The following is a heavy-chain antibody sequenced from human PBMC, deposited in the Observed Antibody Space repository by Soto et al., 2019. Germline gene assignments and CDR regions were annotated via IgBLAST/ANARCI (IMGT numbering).Heavy chain of an antibody. D-gene: IGHD2-21*02. CDR2: IYYSGST. Sequence: SETLSLTCTVSGGSISSYYWSWIRQPPGKGLEWIGYIYYSGSTYYNPSLKSRVSISVDTSKNQFSLKLRSVTAADTALYYCARQRTSVVTQAYFDSWGQGSLVTVPQ. J-gene: IGHJ4*02. V-gene: IGHV4-59*08. CDR1: GGSISSYY. CDR3: ARQRTSVVTQAYFDS.